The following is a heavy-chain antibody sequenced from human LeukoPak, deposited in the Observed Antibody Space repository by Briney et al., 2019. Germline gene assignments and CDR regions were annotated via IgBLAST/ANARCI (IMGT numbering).Heavy chain of an antibody. V-gene: IGHV3-21*06. Sequence: GRSLRLSCTTSGLTFSTSGFNWVRQAPGKGLEWVASIGPTGLDRYHADPIKGRFTISRDNANNFLYQQMDSLRAEDTAVYYCATETNGRHYDYWGQGTLLTVSS. D-gene: IGHD1-14*01. CDR3: ATETNGRHYDY. CDR2: IGPTGLDR. J-gene: IGHJ4*02. CDR1: GLTFSTSG.